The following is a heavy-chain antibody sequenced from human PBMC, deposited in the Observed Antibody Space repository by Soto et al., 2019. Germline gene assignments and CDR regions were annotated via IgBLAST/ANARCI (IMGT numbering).Heavy chain of an antibody. Sequence: EVQLVESGGGLVKPGGSLRLSCAASGFTFSSYSMNWVRQAPGKGLEWVSSISSSSSYIYYADSVKGRFTISRDNAKNSLYLQMNSLRAEDTAVYYYARDLPYSSSPFDYWGQGTLVTVSS. CDR3: ARDLPYSSSPFDY. D-gene: IGHD6-13*01. CDR2: ISSSSSYI. J-gene: IGHJ4*02. CDR1: GFTFSSYS. V-gene: IGHV3-21*01.